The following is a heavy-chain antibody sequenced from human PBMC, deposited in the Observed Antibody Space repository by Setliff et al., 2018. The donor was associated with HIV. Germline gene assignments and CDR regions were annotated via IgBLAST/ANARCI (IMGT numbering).Heavy chain of an antibody. CDR1: GYTFTSYW. V-gene: IGHV5-51*01. CDR2: IYPGDSDT. CDR3: ARRASKASLDY. J-gene: IGHJ4*02. Sequence: PGESLKISCKGSGYTFTSYWIGWVRQMPGKGLEWMGIIYPGDSDTRYSPSFQGRVTISADKSINTAYLQGSSLQASDTAMYYCARRASKASLDYWGQGTLVTVSS.